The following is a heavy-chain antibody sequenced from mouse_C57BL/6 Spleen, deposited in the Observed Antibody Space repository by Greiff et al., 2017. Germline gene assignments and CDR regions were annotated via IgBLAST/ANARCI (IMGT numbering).Heavy chain of an antibody. CDR2: ISSGSSTI. CDR1: GFTFSDYG. V-gene: IGHV5-17*01. D-gene: IGHD1-1*01. J-gene: IGHJ2*01. CDR3: ARGWKLYYDGSSTYFDD. Sequence: EVHLVESGGGLVKPGGSLKLSCAASGFTFSDYGMHWVRQAPEKGLEWVAYISSGSSTIYYADTVKGRFTISRDNAKNTLFLQMTSLRSEDTVMYYCARGWKLYYDGSSTYFDDWGQGTTLTVSS.